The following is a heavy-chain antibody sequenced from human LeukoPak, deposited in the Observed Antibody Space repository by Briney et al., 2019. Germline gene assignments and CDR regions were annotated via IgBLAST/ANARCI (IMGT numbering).Heavy chain of an antibody. CDR3: ARALIPDSSGWFYFDY. V-gene: IGHV1-46*01. D-gene: IGHD6-19*01. Sequence: ASVKVSCKASGYIVTSYYMHWVRQAPGQGLEWMGIINPSGGSTSYAQKFQGRVTMTRDMSTSTVYMELSSLRSEDTAVYYCARALIPDSSGWFYFDYWGQGTLVTVSS. CDR2: INPSGGST. CDR1: GYIVTSYY. J-gene: IGHJ4*02.